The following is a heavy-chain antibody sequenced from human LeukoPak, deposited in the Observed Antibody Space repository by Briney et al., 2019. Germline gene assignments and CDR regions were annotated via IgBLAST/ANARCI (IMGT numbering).Heavy chain of an antibody. CDR2: ISSSGSTI. D-gene: IGHD3-9*01. CDR3: ARDHYALVLRYFDWFRPRGALGDAFDV. J-gene: IGHJ3*01. CDR1: GFTFSDYY. Sequence: GGSLRLSCAASGFTFSDYYMSWIRQAPGKGLEWVSYISSSGSTIYYADSVKGRFTISRDNAKNSLYLQMNSLRAEDTAVYYCARDHYALVLRYFDWFRPRGALGDAFDVWGQGTMVTVSS. V-gene: IGHV3-11*01.